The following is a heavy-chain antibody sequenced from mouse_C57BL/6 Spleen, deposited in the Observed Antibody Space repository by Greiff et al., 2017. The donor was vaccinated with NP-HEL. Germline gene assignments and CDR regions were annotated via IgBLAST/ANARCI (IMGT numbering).Heavy chain of an antibody. Sequence: EVKLVESGPELVKPGASVKISCKASGYSFTDYNMNWVKQSNGKSLEWIGVINPNYGTTSYNQKFKGKATLTVDQASSTAYMQLNSLTSEDSAVYYSARWDRDSFDYWGQGTTLTVSS. CDR1: GYSFTDYN. CDR2: INPNYGTT. V-gene: IGHV1-39*01. J-gene: IGHJ2*01. CDR3: ARWDRDSFDY. D-gene: IGHD4-1*01.